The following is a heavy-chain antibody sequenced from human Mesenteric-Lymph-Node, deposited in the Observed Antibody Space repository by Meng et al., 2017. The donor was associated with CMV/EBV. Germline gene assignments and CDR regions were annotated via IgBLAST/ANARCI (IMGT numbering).Heavy chain of an antibody. CDR2: IYHSGSS. CDR1: GGSISSSNW. J-gene: IGHJ4*02. CDR3: ARTGEYSSSPFDY. Sequence: VSGGSISSSNWWSWVRQPPGKGLEWIGEIYHSGSSNYNPSLKSRVTISVDKSKNQFSLKLRSVTAADTAVYYCARTGEYSSSPFDYWGQGTLVTVSS. D-gene: IGHD6-6*01. V-gene: IGHV4-4*02.